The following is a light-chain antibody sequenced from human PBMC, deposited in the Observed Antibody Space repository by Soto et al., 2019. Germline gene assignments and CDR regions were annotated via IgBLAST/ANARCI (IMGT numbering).Light chain of an antibody. CDR2: DAS. CDR1: QSVSIN. CDR3: QQFDGSLWT. Sequence: ILMTQSQATLSVSPGEIATLSCRASQSVSINLAWYQQKPGQAPRLLIYDASTRATGIPDRFSGSGSGTDFTLTISRLEPEDFAVYCCQQFDGSLWTFGPGTKVDI. V-gene: IGKV3D-15*01. J-gene: IGKJ1*01.